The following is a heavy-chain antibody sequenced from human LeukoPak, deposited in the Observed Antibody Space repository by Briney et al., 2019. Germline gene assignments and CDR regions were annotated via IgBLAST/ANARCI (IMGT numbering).Heavy chain of an antibody. CDR1: GFTFSSYG. D-gene: IGHD6-13*01. Sequence: GGSLRLSCAASGFTFSSYGVHWVRQAPGQGLEWVALIRYDGGKEYYADSVKGRFTISRDNSKNTLYLQMNSLRAEDTAVYYCAPSEEKQQLDPWGQGTLVTVSS. J-gene: IGHJ5*02. CDR2: IRYDGGKE. V-gene: IGHV3-30*02. CDR3: APSEEKQQLDP.